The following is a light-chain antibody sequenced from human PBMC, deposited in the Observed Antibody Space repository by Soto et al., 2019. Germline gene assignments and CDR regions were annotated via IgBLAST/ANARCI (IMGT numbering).Light chain of an antibody. Sequence: QSALTQPASVSGSPGQSITISCTGTSSDVGGYNYVSWYQQHPGKVPKLMIYDVSNRPSGVSNRFSGSKSGNTASLTISGLQAEDEADYYCSSYTSSSILVVFGGGTKVTVL. J-gene: IGLJ2*01. CDR3: SSYTSSSILVV. V-gene: IGLV2-14*01. CDR2: DVS. CDR1: SSDVGGYNY.